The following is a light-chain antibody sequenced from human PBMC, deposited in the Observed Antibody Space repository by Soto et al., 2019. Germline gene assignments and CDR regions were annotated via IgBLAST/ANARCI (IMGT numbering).Light chain of an antibody. CDR2: AAS. J-gene: IGKJ1*01. V-gene: IGKV1-27*01. Sequence: DIQMTQSPSSLSASVGDRVTITCRASQGISNYLAWYQQKPGKVPKLLIYAASTLQSGVSSRLSGSGSGTDFTLTIISLQPEDVSTYYCPKYNSAPWTFGQGTKVEIK. CDR1: QGISNY. CDR3: PKYNSAPWT.